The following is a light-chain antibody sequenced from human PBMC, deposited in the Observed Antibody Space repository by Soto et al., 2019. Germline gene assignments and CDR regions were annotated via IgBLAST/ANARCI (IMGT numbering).Light chain of an antibody. CDR3: SSYKSSTNTYVV. CDR2: DVS. CDR1: SSDVGGYNY. V-gene: IGLV2-14*01. J-gene: IGLJ2*01. Sequence: QSALTQPASVSGSPGQSITISCTGTSSDVGGYNYVSWYQQHPGKAPKLMIYDVSNRPSGVSNRFSGYKSGNTASLTISGHQAEDEADYYSSSYKSSTNTYVVFGRGTKLTVL.